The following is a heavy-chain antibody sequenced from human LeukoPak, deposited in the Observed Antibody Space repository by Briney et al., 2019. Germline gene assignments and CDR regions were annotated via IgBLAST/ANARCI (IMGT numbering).Heavy chain of an antibody. CDR1: GFTFSSYA. CDR2: ISGSGGST. Sequence: GGSLRLSCAASGFTFSSYAMSWVRQAPGKGLEWVSAISGSGGSTYYADSVKGRFTISRDNSKNTLYLQMNSLRAEDTAVYYCAKVWSGHGNHLPYYFDYWGQGTLVTVSS. CDR3: AKVWSGHGNHLPYYFDY. D-gene: IGHD3-3*01. V-gene: IGHV3-23*01. J-gene: IGHJ4*02.